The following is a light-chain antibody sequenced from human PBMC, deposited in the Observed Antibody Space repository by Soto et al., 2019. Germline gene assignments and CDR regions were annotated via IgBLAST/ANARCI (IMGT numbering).Light chain of an antibody. CDR3: MQATQFPLT. Sequence: DVVMTQSPLSLPVTLGQPSSISCSSSQSLVYSDGNTYLTWFQQRPGQSPRRLIYKVSNRFSAVPDRFSGSGTGTDFTLKIARVEAEDVGVYYCMQATQFPLTFGQGTRLEIK. J-gene: IGKJ5*01. V-gene: IGKV2-30*01. CDR2: KVS. CDR1: QSLVYSDGNTY.